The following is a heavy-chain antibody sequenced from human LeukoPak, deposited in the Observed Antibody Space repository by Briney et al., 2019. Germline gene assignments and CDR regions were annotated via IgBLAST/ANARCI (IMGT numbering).Heavy chain of an antibody. CDR3: ASKRTTVTTKRYYYYYMDV. V-gene: IGHV4-34*01. CDR1: GGSFSGYY. J-gene: IGHJ6*03. Sequence: SETLSLTCAVYGGSFSGYYWSWIRQPPGKGLEWIGEINHNGSTNYNPSLKSRVTISVDTSKNQFSLKLSSVTAADTAVYYCASKRTTVTTKRYYYYYMDVWGKGTTVTVSS. D-gene: IGHD4-17*01. CDR2: INHNGST.